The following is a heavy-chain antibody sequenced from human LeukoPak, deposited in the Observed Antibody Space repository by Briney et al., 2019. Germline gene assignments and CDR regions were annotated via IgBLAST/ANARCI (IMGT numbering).Heavy chain of an antibody. CDR3: AKDRGYYYDSSGSFDY. V-gene: IGHV3-30*02. CDR1: GFTFSSYG. CDR2: IRYDGSNK. J-gene: IGHJ4*02. Sequence: PGGSLRLSCAASGFTFSSYGMHWVRQAPGKGLEWVAFIRYDGSNKYYADSVKGRFTISRDNSKNTLYLQMNSLRAEDTAVYYCAKDRGYYYDSSGSFDYWGQGTLVTVSS. D-gene: IGHD3-22*01.